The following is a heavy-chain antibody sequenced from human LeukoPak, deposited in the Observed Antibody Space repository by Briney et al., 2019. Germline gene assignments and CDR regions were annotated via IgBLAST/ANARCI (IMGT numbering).Heavy chain of an antibody. Sequence: ETLSHTPAHSGGSPNNNIYCWGWARQSPGKGLEWLAYICHGGSNYYKASLKSRVTVSVDTSKNHFSLMPTSVSAADTAGYHCARHAPHGDGNERGFDYWGQGTLVTVSS. CDR1: GGSPNNNIYC. D-gene: IGHD2-8*01. V-gene: IGHV4-39*01. CDR3: ARHAPHGDGNERGFDY. J-gene: IGHJ4*02. CDR2: ICHGGSN.